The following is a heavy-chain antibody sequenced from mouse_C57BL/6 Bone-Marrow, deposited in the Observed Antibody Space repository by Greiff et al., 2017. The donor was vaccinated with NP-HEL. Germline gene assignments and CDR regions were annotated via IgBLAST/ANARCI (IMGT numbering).Heavy chain of an antibody. D-gene: IGHD2-3*01. CDR1: GYTFTSYW. CDR2: IYPCSGST. Sequence: QVQLQQPGAELVKPGASVKMSCKASGYTFTSYWITWVKQRPGQGLEWIGDIYPCSGSTNYNEKFKGKGTLTVDTSSSTAYMKLSSLTAEESAVYYCARYEDWFAYWGQGTLVTVSA. V-gene: IGHV1-55*01. J-gene: IGHJ3*01. CDR3: ARYEDWFAY.